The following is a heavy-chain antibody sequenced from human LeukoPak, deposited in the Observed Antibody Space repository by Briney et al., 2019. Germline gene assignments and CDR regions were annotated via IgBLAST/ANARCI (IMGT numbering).Heavy chain of an antibody. CDR1: GFTLSSYA. J-gene: IGHJ4*02. D-gene: IGHD5-12*01. CDR3: AKDIVATTTPFDY. V-gene: IGHV3-30*02. CDR2: IRYDGSNK. Sequence: GGSLRLSCAASGFTLSSYAMSWVRQAPGKGVEWVAFIRYDGSNKYYADSVKGRFTISRDNSKNTLYLQMNSLRAEDTAVYYCAKDIVATTTPFDYWGQGTLVTVSS.